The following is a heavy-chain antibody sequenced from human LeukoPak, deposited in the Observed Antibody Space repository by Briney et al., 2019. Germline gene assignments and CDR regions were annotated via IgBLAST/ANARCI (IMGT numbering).Heavy chain of an antibody. CDR1: GFTFSSYG. Sequence: GRSLRVSCAASGFTFSSYGMHWVRQAPGKGLEWVAVISYDGSNKYYADSVKGRFTISRDNSKNTLYLQMNSLRAEDTAVYYCAKDGDLVYWGQGTLVTVSS. D-gene: IGHD3-9*01. CDR3: AKDGDLVY. V-gene: IGHV3-30*18. CDR2: ISYDGSNK. J-gene: IGHJ4*02.